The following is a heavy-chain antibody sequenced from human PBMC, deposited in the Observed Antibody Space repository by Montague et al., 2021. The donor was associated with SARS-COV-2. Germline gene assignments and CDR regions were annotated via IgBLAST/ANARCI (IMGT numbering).Heavy chain of an antibody. CDR1: RFTFNTYT. J-gene: IGHJ6*02. CDR3: ARDGSGYASNYFYVVDV. CDR2: ISYDGSKK. V-gene: IGHV3-30*04. D-gene: IGHD3-22*01. Sequence: SLSLSCSASRFTFNTYTMHWVRQAPGKGLQWVAVISYDGSKKYYIDSVKGRFTISRDNSRNTLSLQMNSLRSEDSAVYYCARDGSGYASNYFYVVDVWGRGTMVTVSS.